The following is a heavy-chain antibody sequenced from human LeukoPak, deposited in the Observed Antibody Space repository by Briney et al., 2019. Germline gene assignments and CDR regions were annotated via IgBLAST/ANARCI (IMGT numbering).Heavy chain of an antibody. J-gene: IGHJ5*02. D-gene: IGHD1-26*01. V-gene: IGHV3-7*01. CDR3: TRTPVGAITP. Sequence: PGGSLRLSCAASGFTFSSYWMTWFRQAPGKGLEWVANIKQDGSEKYYVDSVKGRFTISRDNAMNSLYLQMNSLRVEDTAVYYCTRTPVGAITPWGQGSLVTVSS. CDR2: IKQDGSEK. CDR1: GFTFSSYW.